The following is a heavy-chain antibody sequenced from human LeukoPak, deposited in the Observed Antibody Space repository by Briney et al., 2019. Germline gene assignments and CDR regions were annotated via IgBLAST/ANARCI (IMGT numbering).Heavy chain of an antibody. CDR3: ARVSSSWYQDWYFDL. J-gene: IGHJ2*01. CDR1: GGSFSGYY. D-gene: IGHD6-13*01. CDR2: INHSGST. V-gene: IGHV4-34*01. Sequence: SETLSLTCAVYGGSFSGYYWSWIRQPPGKGLEWIGEINHSGSTNYKPSLKSRVTMSVDTSKNQFSLKLNSVTAADTAVYYCARVSSSWYQDWYFDLWGRGTLVTVSS.